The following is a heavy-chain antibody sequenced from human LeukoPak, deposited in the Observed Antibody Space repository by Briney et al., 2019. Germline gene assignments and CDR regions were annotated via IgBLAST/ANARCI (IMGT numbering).Heavy chain of an antibody. V-gene: IGHV4-59*11. CDR3: ARVERHDYSNYGLAYYYYYYMDV. CDR2: IYYSGST. Sequence: SETLSLTCTVSGGSISSHYWSWIRQPPGKGLEWIGCIYYSGSTNYNPSLKSRVTISVDTSKNQFSLKLSSVTAADTAVYYCARVERHDYSNYGLAYYYYYYMDVWGKGTTVTVSS. D-gene: IGHD4-11*01. J-gene: IGHJ6*03. CDR1: GGSISSHY.